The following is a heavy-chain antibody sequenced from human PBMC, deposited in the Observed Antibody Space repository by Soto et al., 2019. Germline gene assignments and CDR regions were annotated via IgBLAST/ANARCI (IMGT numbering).Heavy chain of an antibody. CDR1: GFTFSSYA. CDR2: NSGSGGST. D-gene: IGHD1-1*01. V-gene: IGHV3-23*01. Sequence: EVQLLESGGGLVQPGGSLRLSCAASGFTFSSYAMSWVRQAPGKGLEWVSANSGSGGSTYYADSVKGRFTISRDNSKNTLDPAMNHPRGRDQAGYFWSKNWRYGGGFYNWGQGTMVTVSS. CDR3: SKNWRYGGGFYN. J-gene: IGHJ3*01.